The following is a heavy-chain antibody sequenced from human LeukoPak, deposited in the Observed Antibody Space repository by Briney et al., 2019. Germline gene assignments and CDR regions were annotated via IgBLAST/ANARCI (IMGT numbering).Heavy chain of an antibody. CDR2: IKDDGNEK. Sequence: GGSLRLSCAVSGFTFTNYWMSWVRQAPGKGLEWVANIKDDGNEKYYADSVRGRFTISRDNAKNTLYLQMNSLRTEDTAVYYCAKREFDSSDFDYWGQGTLVTVSS. CDR1: GFTFTNYW. CDR3: AKREFDSSDFDY. V-gene: IGHV3-7*03. D-gene: IGHD6-6*01. J-gene: IGHJ4*02.